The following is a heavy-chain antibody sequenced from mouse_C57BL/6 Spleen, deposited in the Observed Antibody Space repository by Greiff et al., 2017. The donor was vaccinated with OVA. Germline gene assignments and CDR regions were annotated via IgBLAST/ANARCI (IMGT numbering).Heavy chain of an antibody. V-gene: IGHV1-67*01. CDR3: ARRATVVASRYFDV. D-gene: IGHD1-1*01. CDR2: ISTYYGDA. J-gene: IGHJ1*03. Sequence: VKLMESGPELVRPGVSVKISCKGSGYTFTDYAMHWVKQSHAKSLEWIGVISTYYGDASYNQKFKDKATMTVDKSSSTAYMELARLTSEDSAVYYCARRATVVASRYFDVWGTGTTVTVSS. CDR1: GYTFTDYA.